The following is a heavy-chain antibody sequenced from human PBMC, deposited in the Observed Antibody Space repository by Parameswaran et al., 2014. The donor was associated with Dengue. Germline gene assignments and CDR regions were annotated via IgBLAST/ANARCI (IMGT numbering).Heavy chain of an antibody. Sequence: KWIRQPPGKGLEWVSSISSSSSYIYYADSVKGRFTISRDNAKNSLYLQMNSLRAEDTAVYYCARGVGVGATDYWGQGTLVTVSS. CDR3: ARGVGVGATDY. J-gene: IGHJ4*02. CDR2: ISSSSSYI. D-gene: IGHD1-26*01. V-gene: IGHV3-21*01.